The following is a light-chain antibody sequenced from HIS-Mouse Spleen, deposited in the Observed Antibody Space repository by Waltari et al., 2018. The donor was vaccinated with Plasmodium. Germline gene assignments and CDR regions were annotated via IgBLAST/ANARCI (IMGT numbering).Light chain of an antibody. J-gene: IGKJ1*01. CDR1: QGLSSW. Sequence: DIQMTQSPSTLSASVGDRVTITCRASQGLSSWLAWYQQQPGKAPKLLIYKASSLESGVPSRFSGSGSGTEFTLTISSLQPDDFATYYCQQYNSYSWTFGQGTKVEIK. CDR3: QQYNSYSWT. V-gene: IGKV1-5*03. CDR2: KAS.